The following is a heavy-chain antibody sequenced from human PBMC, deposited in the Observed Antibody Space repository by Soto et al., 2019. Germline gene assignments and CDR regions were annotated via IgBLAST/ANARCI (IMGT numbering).Heavy chain of an antibody. J-gene: IGHJ4*02. Sequence: EVQLLESGGGLVQPGGSLRLSCAASGFTFSSYAMSWVRQAPGKVLEWVSAISGSGGSTYYADSVKGRFTISRDNSKNTLYLQMNSLIAEDTAVDYCAKDQGYGDYVFDYWGQGTLVTVSS. CDR2: ISGSGGST. CDR1: GFTFSSYA. V-gene: IGHV3-23*01. D-gene: IGHD4-17*01. CDR3: AKDQGYGDYVFDY.